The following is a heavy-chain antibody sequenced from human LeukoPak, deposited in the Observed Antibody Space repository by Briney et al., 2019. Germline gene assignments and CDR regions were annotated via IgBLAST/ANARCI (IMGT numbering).Heavy chain of an antibody. CDR2: IYTSGST. Sequence: SETLSLTWTVAGGSISSYYWGWVRQPAGKGLEWIGRIYTSGSTNYNPSLKSRVTMSVDTSKNQFSLKLSSVTAADTAVYYCARENSGWYYFDYWGQGTLVTVSS. J-gene: IGHJ4*02. D-gene: IGHD6-19*01. CDR1: GGSISSYY. V-gene: IGHV4-4*07. CDR3: ARENSGWYYFDY.